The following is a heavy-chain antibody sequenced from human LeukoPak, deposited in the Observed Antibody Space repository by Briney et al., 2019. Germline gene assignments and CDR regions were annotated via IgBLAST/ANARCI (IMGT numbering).Heavy chain of an antibody. J-gene: IGHJ4*02. V-gene: IGHV3-23*01. CDR3: ARDNGNTAMDQLPYYFDY. CDR1: GFTFSNFA. D-gene: IGHD5-18*01. CDR2: ISGSAGSI. Sequence: GGSLRLSCAASGFTFSNFAMTWVRQAPGKGLEWVSTISGSAGSIYYADSVKGRFTISRDNSKNTLYLQMNSLRVEDTAVYYCARDNGNTAMDQLPYYFDYWGQGTLVTVSS.